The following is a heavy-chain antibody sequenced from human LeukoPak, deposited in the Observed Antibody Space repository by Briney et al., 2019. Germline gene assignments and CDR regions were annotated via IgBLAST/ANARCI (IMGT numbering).Heavy chain of an antibody. CDR3: ARDGASYSSSWYRAKKNWFDP. CDR1: GYTFTSYY. J-gene: IGHJ5*02. D-gene: IGHD6-13*01. CDR2: INPSGGST. Sequence: GASVKVSCKASGYTFTSYYMHWVRQAPGQGLEWMGIINPSGGSTSYAQKFQGRVTMTRDMSTSTVYMELSSLGSEDMAVYYCARDGASYSSSWYRAKKNWFDPWGQGTLVTVSS. V-gene: IGHV1-46*01.